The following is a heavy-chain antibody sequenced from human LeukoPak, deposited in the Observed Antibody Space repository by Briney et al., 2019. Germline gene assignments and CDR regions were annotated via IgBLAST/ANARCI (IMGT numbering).Heavy chain of an antibody. CDR1: GFRLSDYD. V-gene: IGHV3-21*01. CDR2: ISTGSRYI. D-gene: IGHD2-2*01. CDR3: ARADCSGSTCYLRRSWFDP. J-gene: IGHJ5*02. Sequence: PGGSLRLSCAASGFRLSDYDMNWLRQAPGKGLEWVSSISTGSRYIYYAYSVKDRFTISRDDAKNSLYLQMDYLRAEDTAVYYCARADCSGSTCYLRRSWFDPWGQGTLVTVSS.